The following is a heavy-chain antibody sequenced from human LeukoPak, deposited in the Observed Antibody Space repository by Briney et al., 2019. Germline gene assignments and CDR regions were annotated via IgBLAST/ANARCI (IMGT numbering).Heavy chain of an antibody. J-gene: IGHJ3*02. V-gene: IGHV3-23*01. CDR2: ISGSSGST. Sequence: PGGSLRLSCAASGVTFSNYAMSWVRQAPGKGLEWVSVISGSSGSTYYADAVKGRFTISRDNSKNTLYLQMDSLRAEDTAMYYCAKDIVVVPAARDAFDIWGQGTMVTVSS. D-gene: IGHD2-2*01. CDR1: GVTFSNYA. CDR3: AKDIVVVPAARDAFDI.